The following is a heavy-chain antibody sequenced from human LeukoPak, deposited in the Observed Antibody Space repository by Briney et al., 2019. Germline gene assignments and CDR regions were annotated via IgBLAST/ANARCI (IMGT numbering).Heavy chain of an antibody. Sequence: SETLSLTCTVSGGSISSYYWSWIRQPAGKGLEWIGRIYTSGSANYNPSLKSRVTMSVDTSKNQFSLKLSSVTAADTAVYYCARFSVYGSGSFFDYWGQGTLVTVSS. CDR2: IYTSGSA. J-gene: IGHJ4*02. D-gene: IGHD3-10*01. CDR3: ARFSVYGSGSFFDY. V-gene: IGHV4-4*07. CDR1: GGSISSYY.